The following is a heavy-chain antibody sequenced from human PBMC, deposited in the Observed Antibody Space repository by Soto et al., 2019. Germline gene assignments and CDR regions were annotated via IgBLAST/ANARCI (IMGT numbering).Heavy chain of an antibody. J-gene: IGHJ4*02. CDR1: GFTFKNYA. D-gene: IGHD2-21*01. Sequence: EVQLLESGGGSVQPGGSLRRSCAASGFTFKNYAMSWVRQAPGKGLEWVSLISGSGGNTYYADSVKGRFTISRDNSKNTVSLQMNSLRAEDTAVYYCARDLVAKPDNWGQGSLVTVSS. CDR3: ARDLVAKPDN. CDR2: ISGSGGNT. V-gene: IGHV3-23*01.